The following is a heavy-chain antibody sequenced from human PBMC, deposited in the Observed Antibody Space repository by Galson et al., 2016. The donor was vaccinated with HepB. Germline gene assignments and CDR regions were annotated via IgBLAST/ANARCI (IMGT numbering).Heavy chain of an antibody. J-gene: IGHJ4*03. V-gene: IGHV1-3*01. CDR3: ARTSDYTSSWYLFDY. Sequence: KFQDRVTITRDTSASTAYMELSSLRSEDTAMYYCARTSDYTSSWYLFDYWGQGTKVLVSS. D-gene: IGHD6-13*01.